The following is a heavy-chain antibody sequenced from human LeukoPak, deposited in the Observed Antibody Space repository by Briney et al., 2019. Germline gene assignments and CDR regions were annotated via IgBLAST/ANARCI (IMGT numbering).Heavy chain of an antibody. CDR1: GFTFDDYA. Sequence: GRSLRLSCAASGFTFDDYAMHWVRQAPGKGLEWVSGISWNSGSIGYADSVKDRFTISRDNAKNSLYLQMNSLRAEDTALYYCAKAHCSSTSCHFDYWGQGTLVTVSS. V-gene: IGHV3-9*01. J-gene: IGHJ4*02. D-gene: IGHD2-2*01. CDR3: AKAHCSSTSCHFDY. CDR2: ISWNSGSI.